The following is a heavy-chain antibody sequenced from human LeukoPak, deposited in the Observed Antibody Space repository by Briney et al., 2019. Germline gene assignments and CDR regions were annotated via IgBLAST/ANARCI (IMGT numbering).Heavy chain of an antibody. D-gene: IGHD3-16*01. Sequence: PSETPSLTCTVSGGSISSSSYYWGWIRQPPGKGLEWIGSIYYSGSTYYSQSLKSRVTISVDTSKNRFSLKLSSVTAADTAVYYCARRNRGDGLGYFDYWGQGTLVTVSS. CDR3: ARRNRGDGLGYFDY. CDR1: GGSISSSSYY. CDR2: IYYSGST. J-gene: IGHJ4*02. V-gene: IGHV4-39*01.